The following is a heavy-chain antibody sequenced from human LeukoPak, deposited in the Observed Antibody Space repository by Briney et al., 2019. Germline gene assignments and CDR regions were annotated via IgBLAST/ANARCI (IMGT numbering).Heavy chain of an antibody. Sequence: PGGSLRLSCAASGFTFSSYWMSWVRQAPGKGLEWVANIKQDGSEKYYADSVKGRFTISRDNSKNTLYLQMNSLRAEDTAVYYCARAVTNYGNFDYWGQGTLVTVSS. CDR2: IKQDGSEK. CDR1: GFTFSSYW. J-gene: IGHJ4*02. V-gene: IGHV3-7*02. CDR3: ARAVTNYGNFDY. D-gene: IGHD1-7*01.